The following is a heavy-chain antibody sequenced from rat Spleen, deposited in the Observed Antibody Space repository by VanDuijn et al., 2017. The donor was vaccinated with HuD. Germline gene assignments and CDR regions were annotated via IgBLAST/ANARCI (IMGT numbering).Heavy chain of an antibody. CDR2: IWGNGNA. J-gene: IGHJ2*01. D-gene: IGHD1-12*03. Sequence: QVQLKESGPGLVKPSLTLSLTCTVSGFSLSNYGVFWVRQPPGKGLEWMGVIWGNGNANYNSVLKSRLSISRDTSKSQVFIEINNLQNEDTARDFCASQYYYDGYYRDYWGQGVMVTVSS. CDR3: ASQYYYDGYYRDY. CDR1: GFSLSNYG. V-gene: IGHV2S61*01.